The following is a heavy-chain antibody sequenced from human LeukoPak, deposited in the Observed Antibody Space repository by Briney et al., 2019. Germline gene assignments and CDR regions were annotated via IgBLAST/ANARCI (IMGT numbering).Heavy chain of an antibody. J-gene: IGHJ6*02. D-gene: IGHD2-21*02. V-gene: IGHV1-24*01. CDR3: ATLRATAPPAGYYYYYGMDV. Sequence: ASVKVSCKVSGYTLTELSMHWVRQAPGKGLEWMGGFDPEDGETIYAQKLQGRVTMTEDTSTDTAYMELSSLRSEDTAVYYCATLRATAPPAGYYYYYGMDVWGQGTTVTVSS. CDR2: FDPEDGET. CDR1: GYTLTELS.